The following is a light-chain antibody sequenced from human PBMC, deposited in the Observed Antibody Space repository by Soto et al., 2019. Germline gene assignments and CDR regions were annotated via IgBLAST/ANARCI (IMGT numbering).Light chain of an antibody. CDR2: GAS. Sequence: ETVMTQSPATLSVSPGGRATLSGRARQSVRSNLAWYQQTPGQAPRALIYGASTRDTGIPARFSGSGSGTEFTLTISSLQSEDFAVYYCQQYNNWLWTFGQGTQVDIK. CDR3: QQYNNWLWT. V-gene: IGKV3-15*01. J-gene: IGKJ1*01. CDR1: QSVRSN.